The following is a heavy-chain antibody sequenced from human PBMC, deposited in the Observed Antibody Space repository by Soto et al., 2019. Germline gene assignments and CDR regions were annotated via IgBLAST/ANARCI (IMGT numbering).Heavy chain of an antibody. D-gene: IGHD3-3*01. J-gene: IGHJ6*02. V-gene: IGHV4-34*01. Sequence: SETLSLTCAVYGGSFTGYYWTWIRQTPGKGLEWIGEINYSGSTYYNPSLESRITMAVDTSKNQFSLKLSSVTAADTAVYFCVRGQPHRITIFEVVIRSYDYGMDVWGQGTTVTVSS. CDR1: GGSFTGYY. CDR2: INYSGST. CDR3: VRGQPHRITIFEVVIRSYDYGMDV.